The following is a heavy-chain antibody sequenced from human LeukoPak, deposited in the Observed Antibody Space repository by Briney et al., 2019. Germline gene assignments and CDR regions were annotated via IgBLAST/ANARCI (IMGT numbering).Heavy chain of an antibody. CDR2: INHSGST. CDR3: ARRRGYDIPQGFDP. Sequence: SETLSLTCAVYGGSFSGYYWSWIRQPPGKGLEWTGEINHSGSTNYNPSLKSRVTISVDTSKNQFSLKLSSVTAADTAVYYCARRRGYDIPQGFDPWGQGTLVTVSS. D-gene: IGHD3-9*01. J-gene: IGHJ5*02. CDR1: GGSFSGYY. V-gene: IGHV4-34*01.